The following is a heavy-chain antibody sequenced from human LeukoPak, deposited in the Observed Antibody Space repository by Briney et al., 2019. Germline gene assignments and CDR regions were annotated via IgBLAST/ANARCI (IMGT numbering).Heavy chain of an antibody. V-gene: IGHV4-4*07. CDR3: ARGPQYYYDSSGEGPNAFDI. Sequence: PSETLSLTCTVSGGSISSYYWSWIRQPAGKGLEWIGRIYTSGSTNYNPSLKSRVTMSVDTSKNQFSLKLSSVTAADTAVYYCARGPQYYYDSSGEGPNAFDIWGQGTMVTVSS. J-gene: IGHJ3*02. CDR2: IYTSGST. CDR1: GGSISSYY. D-gene: IGHD3-22*01.